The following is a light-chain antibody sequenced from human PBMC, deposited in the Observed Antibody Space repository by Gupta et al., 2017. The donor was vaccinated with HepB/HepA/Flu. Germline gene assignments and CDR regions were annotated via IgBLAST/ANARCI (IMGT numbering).Light chain of an antibody. V-gene: IGKV1-16*01. Sequence: DTPLTQSPSSVSASVGDRVIITCRASQDINNHLAWSQQKPGKAPKSLIYTASSVKSGVPSRFSGSGSGTEFTLTISSLQPEDFVTYYCQQHDNYPPTFGQGTQVEIK. CDR1: QDINNH. J-gene: IGKJ1*01. CDR2: TAS. CDR3: QQHDNYPPT.